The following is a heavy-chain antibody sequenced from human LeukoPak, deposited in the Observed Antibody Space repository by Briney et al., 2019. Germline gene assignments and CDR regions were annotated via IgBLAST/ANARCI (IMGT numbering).Heavy chain of an antibody. Sequence: ASVTVSCKASGYTFTGYYMHWVRQAPGQGLEWMGWINPNSGGTNYAQKFQGRVTMTRDTSISTAYMELSRLRSDDTAVYYCAVYSSSWQNWFDPWGQGTLVTVSS. CDR3: AVYSSSWQNWFDP. CDR1: GYTFTGYY. CDR2: INPNSGGT. D-gene: IGHD6-13*01. V-gene: IGHV1-2*02. J-gene: IGHJ5*02.